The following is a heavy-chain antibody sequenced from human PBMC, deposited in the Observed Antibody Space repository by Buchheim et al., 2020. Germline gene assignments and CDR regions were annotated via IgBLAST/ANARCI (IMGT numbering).Heavy chain of an antibody. Sequence: EVQLLESGGGLIQPGGSLRLSCAASGFTFSNYAMTWVRQPPGKGLEWVSGISGSGDGPNYADSVKGRFTISRDNSKNTLYLQLDSLRGEDTAVYYCAKDARYASGWSHESWGQGTL. V-gene: IGHV3-23*01. CDR3: AKDARYASGWSHES. CDR1: GFTFSNYA. D-gene: IGHD6-19*01. J-gene: IGHJ1*01. CDR2: ISGSGDGP.